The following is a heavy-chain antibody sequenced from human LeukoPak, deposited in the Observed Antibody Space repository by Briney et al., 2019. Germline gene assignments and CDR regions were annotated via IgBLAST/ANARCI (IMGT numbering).Heavy chain of an antibody. CDR3: AREEYSGSYYLDY. V-gene: IGHV4-39*07. CDR2: IYYSGST. J-gene: IGHJ4*02. CDR1: GGSISSSSYY. D-gene: IGHD1-26*01. Sequence: SETLSLTCTVSGGSISSSSYYWGWIRQPPGKGLEWIGRIYYSGSTYYNPSLKSRVTISVDTSKNQFSLKLSSVTAADTAVYYCAREEYSGSYYLDYWGQGTLVTVSS.